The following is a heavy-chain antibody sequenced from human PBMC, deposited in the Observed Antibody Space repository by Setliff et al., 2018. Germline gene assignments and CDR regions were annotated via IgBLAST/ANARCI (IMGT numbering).Heavy chain of an antibody. J-gene: IGHJ4*02. CDR1: GYSFTDYW. CDR3: ARFKSHDYDSTKRYFDR. CDR2: IYPDDSDT. Sequence: GESLKISCKGSGYSFTDYWIAWVRQVPGKGLEWMGIIYPDDSDTRYGPSIQGQVTISADKSINTAYLQWSSLKASDTAIYYCARFKSHDYDSTKRYFDRWGQGTLVTVSS. D-gene: IGHD3-22*01. V-gene: IGHV5-51*01.